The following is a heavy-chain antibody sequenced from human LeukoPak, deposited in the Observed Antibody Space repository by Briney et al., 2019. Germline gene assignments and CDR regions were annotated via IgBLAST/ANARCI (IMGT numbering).Heavy chain of an antibody. CDR3: AREGQWLPDWFDP. CDR2: IHYSGST. CDR1: GGSISGYY. V-gene: IGHV4-59*01. Sequence: SETLSLTCTVSGGSISGYYWSWIRQPPGQGLEWIGYIHYSGSTNYNPSLKGRVTISLDMSKNQFSLKLNSMTAADTAVYYCAREGQWLPDWFDPWGQGTLVTVSS. J-gene: IGHJ5*02. D-gene: IGHD6-19*01.